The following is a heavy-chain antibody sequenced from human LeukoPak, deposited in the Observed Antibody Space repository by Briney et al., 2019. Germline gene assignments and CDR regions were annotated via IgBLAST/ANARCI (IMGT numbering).Heavy chain of an antibody. V-gene: IGHV1-8*01. Sequence: ASVKVSCKASGYTFTNCDINWVRQATGQGLEWMGYMNPNSGNSAYAQKFQGRVTITTDASISTAYMELSGLRSEDTALYYCAREGLDYWGQGTLVTVSS. CDR3: AREGLDY. CDR1: GYTFTNCD. CDR2: MNPNSGNS. J-gene: IGHJ4*02.